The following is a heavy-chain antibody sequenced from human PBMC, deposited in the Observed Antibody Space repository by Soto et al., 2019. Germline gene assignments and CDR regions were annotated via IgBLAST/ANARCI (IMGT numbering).Heavy chain of an antibody. V-gene: IGHV4-34*01. D-gene: IGHD3-3*01. Sequence: SETLSLTCAVYGGSFSGYYWSWIRQPPGKGLEWIGEINHSGSTNYNPSLKSRGTISVDTSKNQFSLKLSSVTAADTAVYYCARGRIFGVVKALGRYYYMDVWGKGTTVTVSS. J-gene: IGHJ6*03. CDR1: GGSFSGYY. CDR2: INHSGST. CDR3: ARGRIFGVVKALGRYYYMDV.